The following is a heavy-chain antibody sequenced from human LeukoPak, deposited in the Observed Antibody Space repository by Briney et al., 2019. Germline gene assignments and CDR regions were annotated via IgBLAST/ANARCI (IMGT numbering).Heavy chain of an antibody. V-gene: IGHV4-4*07. J-gene: IGHJ6*02. D-gene: IGHD2-2*02. CDR1: GVSISSCY. CDR3: ARDSSAYCSSTSCYTGYYYGMDV. Sequence: SETLSLTCTVSGVSISSCYWSWIRQPAGKGLEWIGRIYTSGSTNYNPSLKSRVTMSVDTSKNQFSLKLSSVTAADTAVYYCARDSSAYCSSTSCYTGYYYGMDVWGQGTTVTVSS. CDR2: IYTSGST.